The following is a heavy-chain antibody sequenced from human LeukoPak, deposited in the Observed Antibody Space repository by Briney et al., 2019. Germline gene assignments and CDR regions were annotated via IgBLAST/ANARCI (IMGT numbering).Heavy chain of an antibody. CDR2: ISSSGSTI. CDR1: GFTFSDYY. V-gene: IGHV3-11*01. D-gene: IGHD6-13*01. J-gene: IGHJ6*03. CDR3: ARRYSRARGYMDV. Sequence: GGSLRLSCAASGFTFSDYYMSWIRQAPGKGLEWVSYISSSGSTIYYADSVKGRFTVSRDNAKNSLYLQMNSLRAEDTAVYYCARRYSRARGYMDVWGKGTTVTVSS.